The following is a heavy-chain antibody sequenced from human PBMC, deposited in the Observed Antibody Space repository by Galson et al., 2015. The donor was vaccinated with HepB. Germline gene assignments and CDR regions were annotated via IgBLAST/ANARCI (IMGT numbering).Heavy chain of an antibody. CDR1: GGTLTTYF. D-gene: IGHD1-14*01. Sequence: SVKVSCKASGGTLTTYFISWVRQAPGQGLEWMGGIIPIPGIANYAQKIQGRVTITADNSTSTANMELSSLRSEDTAVYYCARHREAPNAFDIWGQGTMVTVSS. J-gene: IGHJ3*02. CDR2: IIPIPGIA. CDR3: ARHREAPNAFDI. V-gene: IGHV1-69*10.